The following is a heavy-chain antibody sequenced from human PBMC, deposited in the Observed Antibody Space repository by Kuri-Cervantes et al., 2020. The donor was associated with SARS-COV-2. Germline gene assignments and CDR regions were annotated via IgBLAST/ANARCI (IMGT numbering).Heavy chain of an antibody. J-gene: IGHJ4*02. CDR1: GGTLSSYA. Sequence: SVKVSCKASGGTLSSYAISWVRHAPGKGLEWMGGIIPIFGTANYAQKFQGRVTITADKSTSTAYMELSSQRSEDTAVYYCAREGSCSSTSCPSDYWGQGTLVTVSS. CDR2: IIPIFGTA. V-gene: IGHV1-69*06. D-gene: IGHD2-2*01. CDR3: AREGSCSSTSCPSDY.